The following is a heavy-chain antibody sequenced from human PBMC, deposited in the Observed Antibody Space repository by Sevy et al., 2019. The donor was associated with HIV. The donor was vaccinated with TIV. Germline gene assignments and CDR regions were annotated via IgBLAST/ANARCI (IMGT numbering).Heavy chain of an antibody. D-gene: IGHD3-10*01. CDR3: AQYYHGSGAYNWFDP. CDR2: IYHSGST. CDR1: GYSISSGYY. Sequence: SETLSLTCTVSGYSISSGYYWGWIRQPPGKGLEWIGSIYHSGSTYYNPSLKSRVTISVDTSKNQFSLKLSSVTAADTAVYYCAQYYHGSGAYNWFDPWGQGTLVTVSS. J-gene: IGHJ5*02. V-gene: IGHV4-38-2*02.